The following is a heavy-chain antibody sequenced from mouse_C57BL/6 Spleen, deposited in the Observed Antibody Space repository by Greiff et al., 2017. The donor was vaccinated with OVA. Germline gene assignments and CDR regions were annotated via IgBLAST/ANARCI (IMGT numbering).Heavy chain of an antibody. CDR2: IWSGGST. CDR3: ARGTTGYLDY. Sequence: VQLVESGPGLVQPSQSLSITCTVSGFSLTSYGVPWVRPSPGKGLEWLGVIWSGGSTDYNAAFISRLSISKDNSKSQGFLKMNSLQADDTAIYYWARGTTGYLDYGGQGTTLTVSS. J-gene: IGHJ2*01. CDR1: GFSLTSYG. V-gene: IGHV2-2*01. D-gene: IGHD1-1*01.